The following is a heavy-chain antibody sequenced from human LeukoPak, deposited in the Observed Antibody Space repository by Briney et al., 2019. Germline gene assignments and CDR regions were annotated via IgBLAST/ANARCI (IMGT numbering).Heavy chain of an antibody. CDR2: INPNSGGT. D-gene: IGHD3-22*01. J-gene: IGHJ4*02. CDR1: GYTFTGYY. CDR3: ARFYDSSGYYTFDY. V-gene: IGHV1-2*02. Sequence: ASVKVSCKASGYTFTGYYMHWVRQAPGQGLEWMGWINPNSGGTSYAQKFQGRVTMTRDTSISTAYMELSRLRSDDTAVYYCARFYDSSGYYTFDYWGQGTLVTVSS.